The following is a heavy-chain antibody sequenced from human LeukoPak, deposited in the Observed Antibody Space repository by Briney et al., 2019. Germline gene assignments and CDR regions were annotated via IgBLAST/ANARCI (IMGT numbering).Heavy chain of an antibody. CDR2: IYHSGST. V-gene: IGHV4-30-2*01. Sequence: SETLSLTCAVSGGSTSSGGYSWSWIRQPPGKGLEWIGYIYHSGSTYYNPSLKNRVTISVDRSKNQFSLKLSSVTAADTAVYYCARRPPSSYYDFWSGYTDGMDVWGQGTTVTVSS. CDR1: GGSTSSGGYS. J-gene: IGHJ6*02. CDR3: ARRPPSSYYDFWSGYTDGMDV. D-gene: IGHD3-3*01.